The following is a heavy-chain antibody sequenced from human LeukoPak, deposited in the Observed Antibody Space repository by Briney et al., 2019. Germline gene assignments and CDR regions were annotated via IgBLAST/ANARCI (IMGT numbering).Heavy chain of an antibody. J-gene: IGHJ4*02. CDR2: IKSKTDGGTT. CDR1: GFTFSNAW. D-gene: IGHD3-16*02. V-gene: IGHV3-15*01. Sequence: KPGGSLRLSCAASGFTFSNAWMSWVRQATGKGLEWVGRIKSKTDGGTTDYAAPVKGRFTIARDDSKNTLYLQMNNLKPEDTGVYYCAIDYDYAWGSYRLGFWGQGSLVTVSS. CDR3: AIDYDYAWGSYRLGF.